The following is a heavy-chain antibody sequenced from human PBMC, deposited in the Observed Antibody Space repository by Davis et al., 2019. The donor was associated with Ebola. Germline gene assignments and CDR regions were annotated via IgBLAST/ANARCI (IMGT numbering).Heavy chain of an antibody. J-gene: IGHJ4*02. V-gene: IGHV4-39*01. CDR1: GGSISRGGSY. CDR3: ARRGPEGFDY. D-gene: IGHD1-14*01. CDR2: IYYSGST. Sequence: PSETLSLTCTVSGGSISRGGSYWSWVRQVPGKGLEWIGYIYYSGSTYCNPSLKSRVTISVDTSKNQFSLNLNSVTAADTAVFYCARRGPEGFDYWGQGTLVTVSS.